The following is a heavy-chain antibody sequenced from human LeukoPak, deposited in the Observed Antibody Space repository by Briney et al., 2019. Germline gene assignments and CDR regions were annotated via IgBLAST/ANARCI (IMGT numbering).Heavy chain of an antibody. V-gene: IGHV1-69*05. Sequence: GASLKVSCKASGGTFSSYAISWVRQAPGQGLEWMGGIIPIFGTANYAQKFQGRVTITTDESTSTAYMELSSLRSEDTAVYYCARGEDSGYDWDYWGQGTLVTVSS. CDR1: GGTFSSYA. CDR3: ARGEDSGYDWDY. J-gene: IGHJ4*02. CDR2: IIPIFGTA. D-gene: IGHD5-12*01.